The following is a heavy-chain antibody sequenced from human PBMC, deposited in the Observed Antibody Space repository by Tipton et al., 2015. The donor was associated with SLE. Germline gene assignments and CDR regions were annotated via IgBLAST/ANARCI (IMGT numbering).Heavy chain of an antibody. V-gene: IGHV4-31*03. Sequence: TLSLTCTVSGGSVSSGSYYWSWIRQPPGKGLEWIGYIYYSGSTYYNPSLKSRVTISVDTSKNQFSLKLSSVTAADTAVYYCATRRLYYDSSGGAFDIWGQGTMVTVSS. CDR3: ATRRLYYDSSGGAFDI. CDR2: IYYSGST. J-gene: IGHJ3*02. CDR1: GGSVSSGSYY. D-gene: IGHD3-22*01.